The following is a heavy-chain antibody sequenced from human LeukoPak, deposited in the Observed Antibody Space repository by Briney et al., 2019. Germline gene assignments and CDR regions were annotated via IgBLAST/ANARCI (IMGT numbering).Heavy chain of an antibody. J-gene: IGHJ4*02. D-gene: IGHD5-18*01. CDR1: GFTFSSYG. V-gene: IGHV3-48*01. CDR2: ISSSSSTI. CDR3: ARDQGGYSYGFYILSKVFDY. Sequence: PGGSLRLSCAASGFTFSSYGMTWVRQAPGKGLEWVSYISSSSSTIYYADSVKGRFTISRDNAKNSLYLQLNSLRAEDTAVYYCARDQGGYSYGFYILSKVFDYWGQGTLVTVSS.